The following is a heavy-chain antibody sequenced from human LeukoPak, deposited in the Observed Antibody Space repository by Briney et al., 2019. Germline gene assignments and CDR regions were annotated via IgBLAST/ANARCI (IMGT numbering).Heavy chain of an antibody. V-gene: IGHV3-30*04. CDR2: ISDDGSNK. J-gene: IGHJ5*02. CDR1: GFTFSSYA. Sequence: GGSLRLSCAASGFTFSSYAMHWVRQAPGKGLEWVAVISDDGSNKYYADSVKGRFTISRDNSKNTLYLQMNSLRAEDTAAYYCARASRYCSSTSCWYWFDPWGQGTLVTVSS. D-gene: IGHD2-2*01. CDR3: ARASRYCSSTSCWYWFDP.